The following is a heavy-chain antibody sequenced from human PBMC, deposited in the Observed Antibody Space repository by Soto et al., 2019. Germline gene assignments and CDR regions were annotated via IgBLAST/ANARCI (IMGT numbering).Heavy chain of an antibody. J-gene: IGHJ4*02. Sequence: QVQLVESGGGVVQPGRSLRLSCAASGFTFSSYGMHWVRQAPGKGLEWVAVIWYDGSNKYYADSVKGRFTISRDNSKNTLYLQMNSLRAEDTAVYYCARERGIAARLVDYWGQGTLVTVSS. CDR1: GFTFSSYG. V-gene: IGHV3-33*01. CDR2: IWYDGSNK. D-gene: IGHD6-6*01. CDR3: ARERGIAARLVDY.